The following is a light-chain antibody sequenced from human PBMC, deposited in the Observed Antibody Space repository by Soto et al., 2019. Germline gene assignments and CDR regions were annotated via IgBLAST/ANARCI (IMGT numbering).Light chain of an antibody. CDR1: QSIRNY. CDR2: MAS. Sequence: DIQMTQSPSPLSASVGDRVTITCRASQSIRNYLHWYQQKPGKAPNLLVYMASSLQSGVPSRFSGSGSGTDFSLTISSLQPEDFAAYYCQQSYSSPWTFGQGTEVEIK. J-gene: IGKJ1*01. V-gene: IGKV1-39*01. CDR3: QQSYSSPWT.